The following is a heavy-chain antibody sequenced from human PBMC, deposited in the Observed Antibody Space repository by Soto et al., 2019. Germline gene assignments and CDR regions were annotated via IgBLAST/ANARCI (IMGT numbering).Heavy chain of an antibody. V-gene: IGHV3-30*18. CDR1: GFTFSSYG. CDR2: ISYDGSNK. D-gene: IGHD6-19*01. J-gene: IGHJ6*02. CDR3: AKDLWGAVAGKDYYYGMDV. Sequence: GGSLRLSCAASGFTFSSYGMHWVRQAPGKGLEWVAVISYDGSNKYYADSVKGRFTISRDNSKNTLYLQMNSLRAEDTAVYYCAKDLWGAVAGKDYYYGMDVWGQGTTVTVSS.